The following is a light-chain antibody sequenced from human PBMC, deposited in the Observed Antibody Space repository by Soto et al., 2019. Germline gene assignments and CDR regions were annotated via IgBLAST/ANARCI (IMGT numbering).Light chain of an antibody. CDR3: SSYVGSGPYVV. Sequence: QSALTQPASVSGSPGQSITISCTGTSSDVGTHNLVSWYQQHPGNAPKLMIYEGNKRPSGVSNRFSGSKSGNTASLTISGLEAEDEGDYYCSSYVGSGPYVVFGGGTKLTVL. CDR1: SSDVGTHNL. J-gene: IGLJ2*01. CDR2: EGN. V-gene: IGLV2-23*01.